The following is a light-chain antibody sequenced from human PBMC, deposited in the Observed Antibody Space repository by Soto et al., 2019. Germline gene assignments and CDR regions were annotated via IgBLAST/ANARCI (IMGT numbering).Light chain of an antibody. CDR1: QSISSIY. J-gene: IGKJ4*01. CDR2: GAS. Sequence: EIVLTQSPGTLSLSPGERATLSCRASQSISSIYFAWYQQKPGQAPRLLIYGASRRATGIPDRFSGSGSGTRFTLTISRLEPEDVAVYYCQPHDHSRRTFGGGTKVAIK. V-gene: IGKV3-20*01. CDR3: QPHDHSRRT.